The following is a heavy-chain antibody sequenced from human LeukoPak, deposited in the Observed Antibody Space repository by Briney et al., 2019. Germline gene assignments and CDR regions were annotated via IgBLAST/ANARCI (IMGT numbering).Heavy chain of an antibody. V-gene: IGHV1-18*01. D-gene: IGHD5-18*01. CDR2: ISAYNGNT. J-gene: IGHJ4*02. CDR3: ARGDADTAMVSYDY. Sequence: ASVKVSYKASGYTFTSYGISWVRQAPGQGLEWRGWISAYNGNTNYAQKLQGRVTMTTDTSTSTAYMELRSLRSDDTAVYYCARGDADTAMVSYDYWGQGTLVTVSS. CDR1: GYTFTSYG.